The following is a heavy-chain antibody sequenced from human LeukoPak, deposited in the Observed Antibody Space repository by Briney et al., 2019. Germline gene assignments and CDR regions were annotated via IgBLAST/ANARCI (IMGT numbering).Heavy chain of an antibody. Sequence: GGSLKLSCAASGFTFSGSVMHWVRQASGKGLEWVARIRTKANNYATAFAASVKGRFTISRDDSKNTAYLQVNSLKTGDTAVYYCTSPKGDSSCYGMDVWGQGTTVTVSS. CDR3: TSPKGDSSCYGMDV. J-gene: IGHJ6*02. V-gene: IGHV3-73*01. CDR2: IRTKANNYAT. CDR1: GFTFSGSV.